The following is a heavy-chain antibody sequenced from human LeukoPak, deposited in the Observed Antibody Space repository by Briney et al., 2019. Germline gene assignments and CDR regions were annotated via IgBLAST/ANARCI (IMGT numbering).Heavy chain of an antibody. Sequence: SETLSLTCTVSGYSISTGDYWGWIRQPPGKGLEWIGSMYHSGSTYYNPSLKSRVTMSADTSKNQFSLKLNSVTAADTAVYYCARVLDYYGSGTRDFDYWGQGILVTVSS. J-gene: IGHJ4*02. CDR3: ARVLDYYGSGTRDFDY. V-gene: IGHV4-38-2*02. D-gene: IGHD3-10*01. CDR2: MYHSGST. CDR1: GYSISTGDY.